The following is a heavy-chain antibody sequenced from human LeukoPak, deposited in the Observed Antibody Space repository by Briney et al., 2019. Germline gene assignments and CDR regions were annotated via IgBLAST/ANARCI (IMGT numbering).Heavy chain of an antibody. D-gene: IGHD4-17*01. CDR3: ARGRTVTNRAPDDAFDI. Sequence: ASVKVSCKASGYTFTSYAMHWVRQAPGQRLEWMGWINAGNGNTKYSQKFQGRVTITRDTSASTAYMELSSLRSEDTAVYYCARGRTVTNRAPDDAFDIWGQGTMVTVSS. V-gene: IGHV1-3*01. CDR2: INAGNGNT. J-gene: IGHJ3*02. CDR1: GYTFTSYA.